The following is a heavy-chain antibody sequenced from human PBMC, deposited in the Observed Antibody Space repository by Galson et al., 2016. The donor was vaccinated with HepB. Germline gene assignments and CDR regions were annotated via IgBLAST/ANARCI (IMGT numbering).Heavy chain of an antibody. J-gene: IGHJ4*02. V-gene: IGHV1-3*01. D-gene: IGHD5-12*01. CDR1: GSTFTTFA. CDR2: INAGNGNT. Sequence: SVKVSCKASGSTFTTFAFHWVRQAPGQRLEWMGWINAGNGNTKYSQKFKDRVTITRDTSATTVYMHLTTVTSEDTALYFCARDAMGATKYFDYWGQGTLITVS. CDR3: ARDAMGATKYFDY.